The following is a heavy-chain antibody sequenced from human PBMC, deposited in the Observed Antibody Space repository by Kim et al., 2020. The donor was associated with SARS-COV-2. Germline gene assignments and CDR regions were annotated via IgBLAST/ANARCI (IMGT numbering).Heavy chain of an antibody. Sequence: ASVKVSCKASGYTFTGYYMHWVRQAPGQGLEWMGWINPNSGGTNYAQKFQGRVTMTRDTSISTAYMELSRLRSDDTAVYYCARAVGIAAAGDRFDPWGQGTLVTVSS. CDR3: ARAVGIAAAGDRFDP. D-gene: IGHD6-13*01. CDR1: GYTFTGYY. CDR2: INPNSGGT. V-gene: IGHV1-2*02. J-gene: IGHJ5*02.